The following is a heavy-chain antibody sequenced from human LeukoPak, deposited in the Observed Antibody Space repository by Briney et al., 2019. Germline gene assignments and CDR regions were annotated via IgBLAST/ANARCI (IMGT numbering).Heavy chain of an antibody. D-gene: IGHD2-21*02. CDR1: GGSVSSTNS. J-gene: IGHJ4*02. CDR3: ARVDPPRRLDY. CDR2: IYHSGSA. V-gene: IGHV4-4*02. Sequence: SGTLSLTCAVSGGSVSSTNSWSWVRQSPGKGLEWIGEIYHSGSANYNPSLRSRVTMSLDKSKNQFSLKLNSVTAADTAVYYCARVDPPRRLDYWGQGTLVTVSS.